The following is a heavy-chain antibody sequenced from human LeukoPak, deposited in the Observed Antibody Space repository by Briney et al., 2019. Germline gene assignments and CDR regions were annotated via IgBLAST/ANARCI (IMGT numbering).Heavy chain of an antibody. CDR3: AKDAPLSRIAARLDAFDI. V-gene: IGHV3-23*01. CDR2: ISGSGGST. J-gene: IGHJ3*02. D-gene: IGHD6-6*01. Sequence: EPGGSLRLSCAASGFTFSSYAMSWVRQAPGKGLEWVSAISGSGGSTYYADSVKGRFTISRDNSKNTLYLQMDSLRAEDTAVYYCAKDAPLSRIAARLDAFDIWGQGTMVTVSS. CDR1: GFTFSSYA.